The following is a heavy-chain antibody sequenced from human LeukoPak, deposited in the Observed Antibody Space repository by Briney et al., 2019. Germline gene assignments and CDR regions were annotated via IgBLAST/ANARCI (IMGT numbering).Heavy chain of an antibody. CDR1: GGSFSGYY. CDR2: INHSGST. D-gene: IGHD6-13*01. Sequence: SETLSLTCAVYGGSFSGYYWSWIRQPPGKGLEWIGEINHSGSTNYNPSLKSRVTISVDTSKNQFSLKLSSVTAADTAVYYCASRIAAAGTAYFGFWGQGILVTVSS. J-gene: IGHJ4*02. V-gene: IGHV4-34*01. CDR3: ASRIAAAGTAYFGF.